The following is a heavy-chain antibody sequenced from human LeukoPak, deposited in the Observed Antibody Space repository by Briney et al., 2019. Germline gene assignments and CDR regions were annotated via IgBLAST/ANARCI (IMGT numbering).Heavy chain of an antibody. CDR1: GDSVSSNSAA. Sequence: SQTLSLTCAISGDSVSSNSAAWNWIRQSPSRGLEWLGRTYYRSKWHNDYAVSVKSRITINPDTSKNQFSLQLSSVTAADTAVYYCARATPKGYYGSGSYSAFDYWGQGTLVTVSS. CDR2: TYYRSKWHN. D-gene: IGHD3-10*01. J-gene: IGHJ4*02. CDR3: ARATPKGYYGSGSYSAFDY. V-gene: IGHV6-1*01.